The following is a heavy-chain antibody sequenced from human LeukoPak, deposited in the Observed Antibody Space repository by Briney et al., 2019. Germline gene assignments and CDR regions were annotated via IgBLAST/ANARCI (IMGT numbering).Heavy chain of an antibody. CDR1: GFTFSSYA. D-gene: IGHD3-16*01. CDR2: INQDGNEK. J-gene: IGHJ4*02. Sequence: GRSLRLSCAASGFTFSSYAMHWVRQAPGMGLEWVANINQDGNEKYYLDSVKGRFTISRDNAKDSLYLQMNSLRAEDTAVYFCARGIIAGIDYFDYWGQGTLVTVSS. CDR3: ARGIIAGIDYFDY. V-gene: IGHV3-7*01.